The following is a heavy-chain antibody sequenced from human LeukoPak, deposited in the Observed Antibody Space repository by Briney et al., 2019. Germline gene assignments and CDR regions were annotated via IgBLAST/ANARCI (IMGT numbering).Heavy chain of an antibody. CDR2: ISYDGSNK. CDR3: ARGALYGGNGPFDI. V-gene: IGHV3-30*04. Sequence: GRSLRLSCAASGFTFSSYAMHWVRQAPGKGLEWVAVISYDGSNKYYADSVKGRFTISRDNSKNTLYLQMNSLRAEDTAVYYCARGALYGGNGPFDIWGHGTMVTVSS. CDR1: GFTFSSYA. J-gene: IGHJ3*02. D-gene: IGHD4-23*01.